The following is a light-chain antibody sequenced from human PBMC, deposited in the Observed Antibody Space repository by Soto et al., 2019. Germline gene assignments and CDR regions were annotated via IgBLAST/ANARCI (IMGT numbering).Light chain of an antibody. V-gene: IGKV3-15*01. Sequence: EIVMTQSPATLSLSPRERATLSCRASQTVSSNLAWYQQKPGQAPRLLIYYGSTRATGIPARFSGSGSGTEFTLTISSLQSEDFAVYYCQQYNNWPPSWTFGQGTKVDIK. CDR1: QTVSSN. J-gene: IGKJ1*01. CDR2: YGS. CDR3: QQYNNWPPSWT.